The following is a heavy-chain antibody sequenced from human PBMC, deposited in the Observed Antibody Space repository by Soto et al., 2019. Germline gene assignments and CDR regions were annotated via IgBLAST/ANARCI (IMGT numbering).Heavy chain of an antibody. CDR3: ARGSSYYGSGSYLGSHNPKEVYYFDY. J-gene: IGHJ4*02. CDR1: GGSFSGYY. Sequence: SETLSLTCAVYGGSFSGYYWSWIRQPPGKGLEWIGEINHSGSTNYNPSLKSRVTISVDTSKNQFSLKLSSVTAADTAVYYCARGSSYYGSGSYLGSHNPKEVYYFDYWGQGTLVTVSS. V-gene: IGHV4-34*01. CDR2: INHSGST. D-gene: IGHD3-10*01.